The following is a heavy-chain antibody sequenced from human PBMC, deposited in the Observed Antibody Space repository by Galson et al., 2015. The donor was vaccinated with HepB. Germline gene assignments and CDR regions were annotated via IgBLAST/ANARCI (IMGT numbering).Heavy chain of an antibody. CDR3: ARTNYYDSSGYFFDS. V-gene: IGHV4-59*01. CDR2: IYYNGRT. J-gene: IGHJ4*02. D-gene: IGHD3-22*01. Sequence: TVSGGSISSYHWSWIRQPPGKGLEWIGYIYYNGRTNYNPSLKSRVTISVGTSKNQFSLKLSSETTADTAVYYCARTNYYDSSGYFFDSWGQGTLVTVSS. CDR1: GGSISSYH.